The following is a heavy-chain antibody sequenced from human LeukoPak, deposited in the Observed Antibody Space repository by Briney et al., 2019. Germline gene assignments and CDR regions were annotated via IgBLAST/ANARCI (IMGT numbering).Heavy chain of an antibody. V-gene: IGHV1-46*01. Sequence: ASVKVSCKASGYTFTSYYTHWVRQAPGQGLEWMGIINPSGGSTSYAQKFQGRVTMTRDTSTSTVYMELSSLRSEDTAVYYCARVGRDCSSTSCYPYYYYYMDVWGKGTTVTVSS. CDR1: GYTFTSYY. J-gene: IGHJ6*03. D-gene: IGHD2-2*01. CDR3: ARVGRDCSSTSCYPYYYYYMDV. CDR2: INPSGGST.